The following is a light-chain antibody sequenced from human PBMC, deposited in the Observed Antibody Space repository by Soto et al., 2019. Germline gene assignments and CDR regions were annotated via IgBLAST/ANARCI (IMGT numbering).Light chain of an antibody. CDR3: SSYTCSSTLVV. CDR1: SSDVGVYKY. J-gene: IGLJ3*02. Sequence: QSALTQPASVSGSPGQSITISCTGTSSDVGVYKYVSWYQQHPGKAPKLMIFDGSNRPSGASNRFSGSKSGNTASLTISGLQAEDEADYYCSSYTCSSTLVVFGGGTKLTVL. V-gene: IGLV2-14*01. CDR2: DGS.